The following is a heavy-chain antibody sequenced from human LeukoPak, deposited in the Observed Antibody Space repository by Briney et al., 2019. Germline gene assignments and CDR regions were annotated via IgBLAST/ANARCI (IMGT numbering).Heavy chain of an antibody. CDR3: ARAFGSGSSYFDY. CDR2: INHSGST. J-gene: IGHJ4*02. CDR1: GGSFSGYY. V-gene: IGHV4-34*01. Sequence: SETLSLTCAVYGGSFSGYYWSWIRQPPGKGLEWIGEINHSGSTNYNPSLKSRVTISVDRSKNQFSLKLSSVTAADTAVYYCARAFGSGSSYFDYWGQGTLVTVSS. D-gene: IGHD3-10*01.